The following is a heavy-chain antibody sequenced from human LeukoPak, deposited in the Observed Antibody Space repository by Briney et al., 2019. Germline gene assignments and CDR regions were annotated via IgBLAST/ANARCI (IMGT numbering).Heavy chain of an antibody. Sequence: PSETLSLTCTVSGGSVSSHYWSWIRQPPGKGLEWIGYMYYSGSTNYNPSLKSRVTISVDTSKNQFSLKLSSVTAADTAVYYCARSAGITGTRAWFDPWGQGTLVTVSS. CDR1: GGSVSSHY. CDR2: MYYSGST. J-gene: IGHJ5*02. D-gene: IGHD1-20*01. CDR3: ARSAGITGTRAWFDP. V-gene: IGHV4-59*08.